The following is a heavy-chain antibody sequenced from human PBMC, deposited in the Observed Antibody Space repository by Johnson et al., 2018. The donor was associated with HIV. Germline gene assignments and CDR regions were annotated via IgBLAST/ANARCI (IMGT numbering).Heavy chain of an antibody. J-gene: IGHJ3*02. D-gene: IGHD6-13*01. V-gene: IGHV3-NL1*01. CDR1: GFTFSSYA. Sequence: QVQLVESGGGVVQPGRSLRLSCAASGFTFSSYAMHWVRQAPGKGLEWVSGINWKGGSPGYADSVKGRFTISRDNSKNTLYLQMNSLRGDDTAVYYCTRVRTAAGFDAFDIWGQGTMVTVSS. CDR2: INWKGGSP. CDR3: TRVRTAAGFDAFDI.